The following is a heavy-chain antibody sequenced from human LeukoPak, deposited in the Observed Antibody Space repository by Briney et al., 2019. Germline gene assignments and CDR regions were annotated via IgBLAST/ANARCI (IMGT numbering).Heavy chain of an antibody. CDR1: GFTFSSYG. V-gene: IGHV3-30*18. CDR3: AKDTGRFLEEGLTDY. J-gene: IGHJ4*02. CDR2: ISYDGSNK. D-gene: IGHD3-3*01. Sequence: GGSLRLSCAASGFTFSSYGMHWVRQAPAQGLEWVAVISYDGSNKYYADSVKGRFTITRDNSKNTLYLQMNSLRAEDTAVYYCAKDTGRFLEEGLTDYWGQGTLVTVSS.